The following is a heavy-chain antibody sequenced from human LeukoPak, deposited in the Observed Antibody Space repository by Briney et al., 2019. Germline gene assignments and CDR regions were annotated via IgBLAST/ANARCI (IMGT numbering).Heavy chain of an antibody. CDR2: IYYSGSS. J-gene: IGHJ4*02. V-gene: IGHV4-59*01. Sequence: ETLSLTCNVSGGSISGYHWSWIRQPPGKGLEWLGYIYYSGSSNYNPSLTSRVTISVDTSKNQFSLKLSSVTAADTAVYYCARARCSYGYKIAAAGSLDYCGQGTLVTVSS. CDR1: GGSISGYH. CDR3: ARARCSYGYKIAAAGSLDY. D-gene: IGHD6-13*01.